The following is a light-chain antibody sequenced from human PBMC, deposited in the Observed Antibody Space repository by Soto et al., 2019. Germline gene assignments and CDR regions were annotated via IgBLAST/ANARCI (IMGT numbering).Light chain of an antibody. Sequence: DIQMTQSPSTLSGSVGDRVTITCRASQTISSWLAWYQQKPGKAPKLLIYKASTLKSGVPSRFSGSGSGTEITLTISSLQPDDFATYYCQHYNSYSEAFGQGTKVDI. CDR3: QHYNSYSEA. CDR2: KAS. CDR1: QTISSW. V-gene: IGKV1-5*03. J-gene: IGKJ1*01.